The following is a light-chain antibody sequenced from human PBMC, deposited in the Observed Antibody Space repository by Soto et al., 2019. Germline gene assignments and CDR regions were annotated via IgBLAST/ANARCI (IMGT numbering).Light chain of an antibody. CDR3: QQRSNLIT. Sequence: EIVMTQSPATLSVSPGERATLSCRASQGVSSNLAWYQQKPGQAPRLLIYGASTRATGIPARFSGSGSGTEFTLTISSLQSEDFAVYYCQQRSNLITFGQGTRLEI. CDR2: GAS. J-gene: IGKJ5*01. V-gene: IGKV3-15*01. CDR1: QGVSSN.